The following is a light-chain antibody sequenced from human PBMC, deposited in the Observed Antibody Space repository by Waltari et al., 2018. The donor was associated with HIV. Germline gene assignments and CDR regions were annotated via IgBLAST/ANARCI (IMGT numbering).Light chain of an antibody. CDR3: QQYDTSPT. Sequence: EIVLTQSPGTLSLSPGERATLSCRASQTVSSNYLAWYQQKPGQAPTLLIYDASSRATGIPYRFSGSGSGTDFTLAINRLEPEDFAVYYCQQYDTSPTFGPGTKVDI. J-gene: IGKJ3*01. V-gene: IGKV3-20*01. CDR1: QTVSSNY. CDR2: DAS.